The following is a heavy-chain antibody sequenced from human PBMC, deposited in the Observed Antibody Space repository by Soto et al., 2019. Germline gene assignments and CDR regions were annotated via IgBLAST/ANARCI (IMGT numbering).Heavy chain of an antibody. J-gene: IGHJ6*02. CDR2: IDWDDDQ. CDR1: GFSLSNSGMC. D-gene: IGHD5-12*01. CDR3: ARILRYGYNYYYYYGSDV. Sequence: SGPTLVNPKQTVTLTCTYSGFSLSNSGMCVSWISKPPGKALEWLALIDWDDDQFYSTSLKTRLTISKDTSKNQVVLTMINIDPVDTATYYCARILRYGYNYYYYYGSDVWGQGTTVTVSS. V-gene: IGHV2-70*01.